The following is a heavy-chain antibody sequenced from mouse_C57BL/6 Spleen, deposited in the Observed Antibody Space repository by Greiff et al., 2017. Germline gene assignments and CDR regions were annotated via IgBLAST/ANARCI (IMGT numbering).Heavy chain of an antibody. J-gene: IGHJ3*01. CDR2: IDPEDGDT. CDR1: GFNIKDYY. D-gene: IGHD1-1*02. CDR3: TTPYGPAWFAY. V-gene: IGHV14-1*01. Sequence: VQLQQSGAELVRPGASVKLSCTASGFNIKDYYMHWVKQRPEQGLEWIGRIDPEDGDTEYAPKFQGKATMTADTSSNTAYLQLSSLTSEDTAVYYCTTPYGPAWFAYWGQGTLVTVSA.